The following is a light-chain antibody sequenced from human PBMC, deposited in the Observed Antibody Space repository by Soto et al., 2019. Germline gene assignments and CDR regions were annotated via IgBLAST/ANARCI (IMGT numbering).Light chain of an antibody. CDR1: QNINNL. CDR2: KAS. J-gene: IGKJ2*01. V-gene: IGKV1-5*03. CDR3: QHYYTYPYT. Sequence: DIQMTQSPSTLSASVGGRVTISCRASQNINNLLAWYQQKPGKAPKLLIYKASSLESGVPSRFSGSGSGTYFTLTISSLQPDDFATYYCQHYYTYPYTFGQGTKLEIK.